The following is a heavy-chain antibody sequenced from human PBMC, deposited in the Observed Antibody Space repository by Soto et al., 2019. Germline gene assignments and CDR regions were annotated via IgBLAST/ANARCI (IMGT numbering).Heavy chain of an antibody. CDR2: IDGSGGAT. CDR3: AKNSGWFNT. CDR1: GFPFGITD. V-gene: IGHV3-23*01. D-gene: IGHD3-10*01. Sequence: PGGSLRLSCAASGFPFGITDMSWVRQAPGKGLEWVSTIDGSGGATRYADSVKGRFTISRDNSKNTVFLQMSSLRADDTAVYYCAKNSGWFNTWGQGTLVTVYS. J-gene: IGHJ5*02.